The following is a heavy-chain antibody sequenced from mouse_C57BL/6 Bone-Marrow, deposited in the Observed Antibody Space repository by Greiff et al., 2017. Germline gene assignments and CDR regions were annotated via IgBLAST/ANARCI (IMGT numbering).Heavy chain of an antibody. J-gene: IGHJ3*01. CDR2: INPSSGYT. CDR1: GYPFTSYT. V-gene: IGHV1-4*01. CDR3: ARNYDYIFAY. Sequence: VQLQESGAELARPGASVKMSCRASGYPFTSYTMPWVNQRPGQGLEWIGYINPSSGYTKYNQKFKDKATLTADKSSSTAYMQLSSLTSEDSAVYYCARNYDYIFAYWGQGTLVTVSA. D-gene: IGHD2-4*01.